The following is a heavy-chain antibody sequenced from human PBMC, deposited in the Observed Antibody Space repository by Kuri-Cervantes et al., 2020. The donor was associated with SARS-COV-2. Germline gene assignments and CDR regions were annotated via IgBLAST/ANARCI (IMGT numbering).Heavy chain of an antibody. CDR1: GFTVSSNY. CDR2: IYSGGST. Sequence: GESLKISCAASGFTVSSNYMSWVRQAPGKGLEWVSVIYSGGSTYYADSVKGRFTISRDNSKNTLYLQMNSLRAEDTAVYYCSRDASMGGFVPWGQGTLVTVSS. V-gene: IGHV3-53*05. D-gene: IGHD5-12*01. CDR3: SRDASMGGFVP. J-gene: IGHJ5*02.